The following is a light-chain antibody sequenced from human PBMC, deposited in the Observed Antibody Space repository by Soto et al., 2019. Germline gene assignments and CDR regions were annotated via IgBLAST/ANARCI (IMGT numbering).Light chain of an antibody. Sequence: EIVLTQSPGTLSLSPGERATLSCRASQSVSSSYLAWYQQKPGQAPRLLMYGASSRATGIPDRFSGSGSGTDFTLTISRLEPEDFAVYYCQQYGSSPFTFGGGTKVDIK. J-gene: IGKJ4*01. CDR1: QSVSSSY. V-gene: IGKV3-20*01. CDR3: QQYGSSPFT. CDR2: GAS.